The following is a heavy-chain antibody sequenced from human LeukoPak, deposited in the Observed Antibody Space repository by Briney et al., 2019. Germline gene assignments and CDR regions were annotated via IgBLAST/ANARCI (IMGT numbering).Heavy chain of an antibody. D-gene: IGHD5-12*01. CDR2: ISSSSSYI. CDR3: ARDPASRGYSGYNMDY. V-gene: IGHV3-21*01. CDR1: GFTFSSYS. Sequence: GGSLRLSCAASGFTFSSYSMNWVRQAPGKGLEWVSSISSSSSYIYYADSVKGRFTISRDNAKNSLYLQMNSLRAEDTAVYYCARDPASRGYSGYNMDYWGQGTLVTVSS. J-gene: IGHJ4*02.